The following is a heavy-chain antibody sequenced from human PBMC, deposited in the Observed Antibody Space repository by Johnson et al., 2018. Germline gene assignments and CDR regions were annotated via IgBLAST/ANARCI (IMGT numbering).Heavy chain of an antibody. CDR3: ARCYDILTGVYAFDI. J-gene: IGHJ3*02. CDR2: IHYSGST. CDR1: GGSISPYY. V-gene: IGHV4-59*01. D-gene: IGHD3-9*01. Sequence: QVQLQESGPGLVKPSETLSLTCSVSGGSISPYYWSWIRQPPGKGLEWIGYIHYSGSTNYIPSLQSRLTISVDTSKNQFSLKLRSVPAWDTSVYYCARCYDILTGVYAFDIWGQGTMVTVSS.